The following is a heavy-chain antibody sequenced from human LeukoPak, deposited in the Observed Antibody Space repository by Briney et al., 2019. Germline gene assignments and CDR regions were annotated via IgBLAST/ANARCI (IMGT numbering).Heavy chain of an antibody. J-gene: IGHJ4*02. CDR1: GFTFSDHY. V-gene: IGHV3-30*18. D-gene: IGHD1-7*01. Sequence: TGGSLRLSCAASGFTFSDHYMDWVRQAPGKGLEWVAIISHDGSSKYYADSVKGRFTISRDNSKNTLYLQMNSLGPEDTAMYYCAKVRVVFNWNYAYYFDYWGQGTLVTVSS. CDR2: ISHDGSSK. CDR3: AKVRVVFNWNYAYYFDY.